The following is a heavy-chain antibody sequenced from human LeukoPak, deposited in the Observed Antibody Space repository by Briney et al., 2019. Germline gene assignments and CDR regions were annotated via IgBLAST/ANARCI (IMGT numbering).Heavy chain of an antibody. V-gene: IGHV1-18*01. Sequence: ASVKVSCTASGYPFDNFGLTWVRQAPGQGLEWMGWISAYNGNTHYAQKFRGRLTLTRETSTSTAYLELRSLKSDDTAMYYCARDRVGGDLTGVSLYWGQGTLVTVSS. J-gene: IGHJ4*01. CDR1: GYPFDNFG. CDR2: ISAYNGNT. D-gene: IGHD4-17*01. CDR3: ARDRVGGDLTGVSLY.